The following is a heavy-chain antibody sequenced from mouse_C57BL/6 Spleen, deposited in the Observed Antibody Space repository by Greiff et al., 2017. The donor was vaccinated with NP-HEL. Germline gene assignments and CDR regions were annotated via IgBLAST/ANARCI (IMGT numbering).Heavy chain of an antibody. CDR2: ISSGGSYT. D-gene: IGHD2-4*01. Sequence: EVQLVESGGDLVKPGGSLKLSCAASGFTFSSYGMSWVRQTPDKRLEWVATISSGGSYTYYPDSVKGRFTISRDNAKNTLYLQMSSLKSEDTAMYYCARQNYDYDGDAMDYWGQRTSVTVSS. V-gene: IGHV5-6*01. J-gene: IGHJ4*01. CDR3: ARQNYDYDGDAMDY. CDR1: GFTFSSYG.